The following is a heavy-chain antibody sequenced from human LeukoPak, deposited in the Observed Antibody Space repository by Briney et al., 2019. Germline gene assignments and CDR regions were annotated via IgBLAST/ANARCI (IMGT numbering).Heavy chain of an antibody. D-gene: IGHD5-12*01. CDR1: GYTFTGYY. V-gene: IGHV1-2*02. Sequence: ASVKVSCKASGYTFTGYYTQWVRQAPGQGLEGMGWINPNSGGTNYAQKFQGRVTMTRDTSISTAYMELSSLRSDDTAVYYCASEGYSGQRGYWGQGTLVTVSS. CDR3: ASEGYSGQRGY. CDR2: INPNSGGT. J-gene: IGHJ4*02.